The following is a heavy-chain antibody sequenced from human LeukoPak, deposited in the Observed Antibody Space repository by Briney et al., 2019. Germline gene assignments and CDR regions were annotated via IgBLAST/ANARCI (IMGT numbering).Heavy chain of an antibody. Sequence: GGSLRLSCAASGFNFDDHAMHWVRQAPGKGVEWVSGISWNSGNIGYADSVKGRFTISRDNAKNSLYLQMNSLRAEDMALYYCAKGSYFGSPFGYWGQGTLVTVSS. D-gene: IGHD3-10*01. CDR3: AKGSYFGSPFGY. CDR1: GFNFDDHA. CDR2: ISWNSGNI. J-gene: IGHJ4*02. V-gene: IGHV3-9*03.